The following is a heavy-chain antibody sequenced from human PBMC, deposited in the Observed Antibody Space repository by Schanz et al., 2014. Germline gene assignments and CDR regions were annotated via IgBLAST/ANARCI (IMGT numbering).Heavy chain of an antibody. V-gene: IGHV1-18*01. Sequence: QVQLVQSGAEVKKPGASVKVSCKASGYTFTSYGISWVRQAPGQGLEWMGWISAYNGNTKYPQKLQGRVTMTTDTSTSTAYMELRSLRSDHTAVYYCARDAADFYDILTEEDYWGQGTLVTVSS. J-gene: IGHJ4*02. D-gene: IGHD3-9*01. CDR1: GYTFTSYG. CDR2: ISAYNGNT. CDR3: ARDAADFYDILTEEDY.